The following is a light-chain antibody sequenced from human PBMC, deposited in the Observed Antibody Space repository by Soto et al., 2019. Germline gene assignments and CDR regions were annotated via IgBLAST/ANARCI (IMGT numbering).Light chain of an antibody. V-gene: IGKV4-1*01. CDR3: QDYNYPCT. CDR2: RVS. CDR1: QSVLFTSNKKNY. J-gene: IGKJ5*01. Sequence: DILMTQSPYSLAVSLGERAAINCKSRQSVLFTSNKKNYLACYQQKPGQPRXRQNCRVSPWEPGGPLRLGGGACGTDSPPTSSLLPDDDVTVYCRQDYNYPCTSGQGTRLEIK.